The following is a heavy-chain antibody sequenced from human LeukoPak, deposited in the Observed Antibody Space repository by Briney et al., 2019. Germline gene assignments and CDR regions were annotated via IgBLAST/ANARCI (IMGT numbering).Heavy chain of an antibody. J-gene: IGHJ4*02. Sequence: PGGSLRLSCAASGFTFSSYAMHWVRQAPGKGLEWVAVISYDGSNKYYADSVKGRFTISRDNSKNTLYLQMNSLRAEDAAVYYCARDKEVLRYFDWLSPLGYWGQGTLVTVSS. CDR3: ARDKEVLRYFDWLSPLGY. V-gene: IGHV3-30-3*01. D-gene: IGHD3-9*01. CDR1: GFTFSSYA. CDR2: ISYDGSNK.